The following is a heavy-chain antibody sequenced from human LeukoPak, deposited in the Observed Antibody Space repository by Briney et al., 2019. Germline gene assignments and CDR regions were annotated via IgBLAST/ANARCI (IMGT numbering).Heavy chain of an antibody. CDR2: INHSGST. CDR3: ARSMRTMIVVVMRGNWFDP. CDR1: GGSFGGYY. V-gene: IGHV4-34*01. D-gene: IGHD3-22*01. Sequence: SETLSLTCAVYGGSFGGYYWSWIRQPPGKGLEWIGEINHSGSTNYNPSLKSRVTISVDTSKNQFSLKLSSVTAADTAVYYCARSMRTMIVVVMRGNWFDPWGQGTLVTVSS. J-gene: IGHJ5*02.